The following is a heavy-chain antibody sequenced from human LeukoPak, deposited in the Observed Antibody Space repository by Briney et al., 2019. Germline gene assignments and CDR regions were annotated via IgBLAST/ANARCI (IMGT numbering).Heavy chain of an antibody. J-gene: IGHJ4*02. CDR1: GYTFTSYY. V-gene: IGHV1-46*01. CDR2: INPSGGST. D-gene: IGHD1-7*01. Sequence: ASVKVSCKASGYTFTSYYMHWVRQAPGQGLEWMGIINPSGGSTSYAQKFQGRVTMTRDMSTSTVYMELSSLRSEDTAVYYCARDLAYGVPASEEAYWNYVGYFDYWGQGTLVTVSS. CDR3: ARDLAYGVPASEEAYWNYVGYFDY.